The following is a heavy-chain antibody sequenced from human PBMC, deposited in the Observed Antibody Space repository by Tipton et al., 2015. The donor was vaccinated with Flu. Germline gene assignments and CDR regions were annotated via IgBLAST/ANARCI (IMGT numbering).Heavy chain of an antibody. J-gene: IGHJ4*02. CDR3: ARGSGSGTYLIFDL. D-gene: IGHD3-10*01. Sequence: LRLSCTVSGGSMSSYYWAWIRQPAGKGLEWIGRMYTSGRTKYNPSLESRVTMSVDTSNNHFYLKLRSVTAADTAVYYCARGSGSGTYLIFDLWGQGILATVSS. CDR1: GGSMSSYY. CDR2: MYTSGRT. V-gene: IGHV4-4*07.